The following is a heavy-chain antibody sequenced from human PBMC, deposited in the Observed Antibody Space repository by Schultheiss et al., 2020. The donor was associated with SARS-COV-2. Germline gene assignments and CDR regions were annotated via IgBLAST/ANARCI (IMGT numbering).Heavy chain of an antibody. D-gene: IGHD2-15*01. Sequence: GGSLRLSCAASGFTFSSYAMSWVRQAPGKGLEWVSFIRGSGGSTYYADSVKGRFTISRDNAKNSLYLQMNSLRAEDTAVYYCARGGDIVVVVAATPGPHFDYWGQGTLVTVSS. CDR1: GFTFSSYA. CDR3: ARGGDIVVVVAATPGPHFDY. J-gene: IGHJ4*02. CDR2: IRGSGGST. V-gene: IGHV3-23*01.